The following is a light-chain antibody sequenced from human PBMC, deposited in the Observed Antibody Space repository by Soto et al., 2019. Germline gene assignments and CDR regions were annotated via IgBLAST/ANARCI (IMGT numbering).Light chain of an antibody. V-gene: IGKV1-27*01. CDR3: QKYNSAPLT. Sequence: DIQMTQSPSSLSASVGDRVTITCRASQGISNYLAWYQQKPGQVPNLLIYAASTLRSGVPSRFSGSGSGTDFILTISGLQPEDVATYYCQKYNSAPLTLGGATKVDIK. CDR1: QGISNY. J-gene: IGKJ4*01. CDR2: AAS.